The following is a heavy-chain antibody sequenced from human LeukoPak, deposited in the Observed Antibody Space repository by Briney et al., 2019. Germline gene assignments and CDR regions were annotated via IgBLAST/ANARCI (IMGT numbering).Heavy chain of an antibody. CDR3: ARDYYDSSGYYGPADAFDI. CDR1: GFAFDDYG. J-gene: IGHJ3*02. CDR2: INWNGGST. Sequence: GGSLRLSCAASGFAFDDYGMSWVRQAPGKGLEWVSGINWNGGSTGYADSVKGRFTISGDNAKNSLYLQMNSLRAEDTALYHCARDYYDSSGYYGPADAFDIWGQGTMVTVSS. V-gene: IGHV3-20*01. D-gene: IGHD3-22*01.